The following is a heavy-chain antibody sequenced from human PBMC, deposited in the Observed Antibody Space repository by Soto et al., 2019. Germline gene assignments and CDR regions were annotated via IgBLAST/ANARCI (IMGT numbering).Heavy chain of an antibody. CDR2: IYWNDDN. Sequence: GPTLVNPTQTLTLTSTFSGFSLITSIVCAGWIRHPPGKALEWRALIYWNDDNRYSPSLKSRLTITKDTSKNQVGLTMTNMDPVDTATYYCTHGTSNYDFWSGYYFFAPDYWGQGTLVTVFS. J-gene: IGHJ4*02. V-gene: IGHV2-5*01. CDR1: GFSLITSIVC. D-gene: IGHD3-3*01. CDR3: THGTSNYDFWSGYYFFAPDY.